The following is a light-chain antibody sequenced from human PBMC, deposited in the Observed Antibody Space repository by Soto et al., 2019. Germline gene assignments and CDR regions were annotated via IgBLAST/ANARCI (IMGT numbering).Light chain of an antibody. J-gene: IGLJ1*01. CDR1: SSDLGDYDF. CDR2: EVI. CDR3: VSYTSSTTYV. Sequence: QSVLTQPASVSGSPGQSITISCTGASSDLGDYDFVSWYQHHPGKAPKLMIDEVISRPSGVSDRFSGSKSGNTASLTISGLQAEDEADYYCVSYTSSTTYVFGTGTKVTVL. V-gene: IGLV2-14*01.